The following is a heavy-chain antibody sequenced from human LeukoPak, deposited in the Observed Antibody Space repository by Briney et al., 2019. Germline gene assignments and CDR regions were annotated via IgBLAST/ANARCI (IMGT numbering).Heavy chain of an antibody. CDR2: ISDYNGNT. Sequence: ASVKVSCKASGYTFTSYDISWVLQAPGHGLEWMGWISDYNGNTNYAQKLQGRVTMTTDTSTSTAYMELRSLRSDDTAVYYCARDLYRDSLPVSWFDPWGQGTLVTVSS. CDR3: ARDLYRDSLPVSWFDP. D-gene: IGHD4-11*01. V-gene: IGHV1-18*01. J-gene: IGHJ5*02. CDR1: GYTFTSYD.